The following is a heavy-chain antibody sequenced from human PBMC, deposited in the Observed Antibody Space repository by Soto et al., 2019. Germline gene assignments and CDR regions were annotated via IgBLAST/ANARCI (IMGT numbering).Heavy chain of an antibody. CDR2: INHSGST. CDR3: ARLWLYYDFWSGYKNWFDP. V-gene: IGHV4-34*01. D-gene: IGHD3-3*01. J-gene: IGHJ5*02. Sequence: SETLSLTCAVYGGSFSGYYWSWIRQPPGKGLEWIGEINHSGSTNYNPSLKSRVTISVDTSKNQFSLKLSSVTAADTAVYYCARLWLYYDFWSGYKNWFDPWGQGTLVPVSS. CDR1: GGSFSGYY.